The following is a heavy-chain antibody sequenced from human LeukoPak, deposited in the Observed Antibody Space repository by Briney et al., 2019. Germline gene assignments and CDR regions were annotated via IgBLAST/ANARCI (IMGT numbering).Heavy chain of an antibody. CDR3: AHSGIAAPTVGGTTPFDY. D-gene: IGHD6-25*01. CDR1: GFSLSTSGVG. J-gene: IGHJ4*02. CDR2: IYWNDDK. Sequence: SGPTLVKPTQTLTLTCTFSGFSLSTSGVGVGWIRQPPGKALEWLALIYWNDDKRYSPSLKSRLTIPKDTSKNQVVLTMTNMDPVDTATYYCAHSGIAAPTVGGTTPFDYWGRGTLVTVSS. V-gene: IGHV2-5*01.